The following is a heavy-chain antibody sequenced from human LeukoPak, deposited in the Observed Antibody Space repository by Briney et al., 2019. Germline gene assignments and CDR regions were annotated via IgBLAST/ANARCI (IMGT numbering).Heavy chain of an antibody. J-gene: IGHJ4*02. CDR1: GFTFSSYA. CDR3: ARRYCTTTNCYSFDS. Sequence: GGSLRLSCAASGFTFSSYAMSWVRQAPGKGLEWVSSINGDSTSIFYADSLKGRFTISRDNAKNSLYLQLNNLRAEDTAVYYCARRYCTTTNCYSFDSWGQGTLVTVSS. V-gene: IGHV3-21*01. D-gene: IGHD2-2*01. CDR2: INGDSTSI.